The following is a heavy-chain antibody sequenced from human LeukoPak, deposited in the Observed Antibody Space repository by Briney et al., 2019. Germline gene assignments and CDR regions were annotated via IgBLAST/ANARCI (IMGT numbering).Heavy chain of an antibody. D-gene: IGHD3-16*01. V-gene: IGHV3-53*01. CDR1: GFTVSSNY. CDR3: ARELGGGYFDY. CDR2: IYSGGST. J-gene: IGHJ4*02. Sequence: TGGSLRLSCAASGFTVSSNYMSWVRQAPGKGLEWVSVIYSGGSTYYADSVKGRFTISRDNAKNSLYLQMNSLRAEHTAVYYCARELGGGYFDYWGQGTLVTVSS.